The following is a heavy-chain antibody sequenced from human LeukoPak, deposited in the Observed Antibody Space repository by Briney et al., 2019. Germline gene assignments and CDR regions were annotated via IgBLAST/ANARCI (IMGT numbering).Heavy chain of an antibody. CDR1: GFTFSSYW. V-gene: IGHV3-7*03. Sequence: GGSLRLSCAASGFTFSSYWMNWARQAPGKGLEWVASINHNGNVNYYVDSVKGRFTISRDNAENSLYLQMSNLRAEDTAVYFCARGGGLDVWGQGATVTISS. D-gene: IGHD3-16*01. CDR2: INHNGNVN. J-gene: IGHJ6*02. CDR3: ARGGGLDV.